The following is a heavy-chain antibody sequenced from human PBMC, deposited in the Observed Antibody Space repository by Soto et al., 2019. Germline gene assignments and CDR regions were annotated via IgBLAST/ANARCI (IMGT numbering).Heavy chain of an antibody. CDR2: ISTSSSYI. V-gene: IGHV3-21*01. D-gene: IGHD2-15*01. CDR1: SFTFSSYG. CDR3: ARDSALRDDCSGGNCYPLDAFDI. J-gene: IGHJ3*02. Sequence: GGSLRLSCAGSSFTFSSYGMNWVRQAPGKGLEWVSSISTSSSYIFYADSLKGRFTISRDNAKNSLYLQMNSLRAEDTAVYYCARDSALRDDCSGGNCYPLDAFDIRCQGTMVTVSS.